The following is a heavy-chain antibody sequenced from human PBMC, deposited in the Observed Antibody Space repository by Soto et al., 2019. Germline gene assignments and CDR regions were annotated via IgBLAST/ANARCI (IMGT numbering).Heavy chain of an antibody. J-gene: IGHJ6*02. D-gene: IGHD3-3*01. CDR1: GFTVSSNY. CDR2: IYSGGST. CDR3: ARDFGDFWSGYGVYYYYGMDV. V-gene: IGHV3-53*01. Sequence: GGSLRLSCAASGFTVSSNYMSWVRQAPGKGLEWVSVIYSGGSTYYADSVKGRFTISRDNSKNTLYLQMNSLRAEDTAVYYCARDFGDFWSGYGVYYYYGMDVWGQGTTVTVSS.